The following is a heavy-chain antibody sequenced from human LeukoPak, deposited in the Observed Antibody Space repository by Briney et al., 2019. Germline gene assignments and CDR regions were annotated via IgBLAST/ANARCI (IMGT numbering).Heavy chain of an antibody. V-gene: IGHV3-43*01. Sequence: PGGSLRLSCAASGFTFDDYTMHWVRQAPGKGLEWVSLISWDGGSTYYADSVKGRFTISRDNSKNSLYLQMNSLRAEDTALYYCAKEGIAVAAIDYWGQGTLVTVSS. D-gene: IGHD6-19*01. CDR2: ISWDGGST. CDR3: AKEGIAVAAIDY. J-gene: IGHJ4*02. CDR1: GFTFDDYT.